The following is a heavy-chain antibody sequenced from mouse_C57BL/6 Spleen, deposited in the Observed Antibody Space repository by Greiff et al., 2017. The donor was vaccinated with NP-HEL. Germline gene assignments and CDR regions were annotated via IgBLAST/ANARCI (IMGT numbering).Heavy chain of an antibody. CDR2: ISDGGSYT. J-gene: IGHJ2*01. CDR3: ARELSFYYGNSYYFDY. D-gene: IGHD2-1*01. V-gene: IGHV5-4*01. CDR1: GFTFSSYA. Sequence: EVQWVESGGGLVKPGGSLKLSCAASGFTFSSYAMSWVRQTPEKRLEWVATISDGGSYTYYPDNVKGRFTISRDNAKNTLYLQMSHLKSEDTAMYYCARELSFYYGNSYYFDYWGQGTTLTVSS.